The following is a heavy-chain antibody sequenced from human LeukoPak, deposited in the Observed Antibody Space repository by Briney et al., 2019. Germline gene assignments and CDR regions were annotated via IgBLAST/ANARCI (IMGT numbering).Heavy chain of an antibody. CDR2: IWNDGSDE. CDR3: AFEIGRSQGAFDI. J-gene: IGHJ3*02. D-gene: IGHD1-26*01. V-gene: IGHV3-33*01. Sequence: PGRSLRLSCAASGFIFSKYAMHWVRQTPGKGLEWVAAIWNDGSDENYADSVKGRFTISSDNSKNTLYLQMNSLRAEDKAVYYCAFEIGRSQGAFDIWGQGTMITVSS. CDR1: GFIFSKYA.